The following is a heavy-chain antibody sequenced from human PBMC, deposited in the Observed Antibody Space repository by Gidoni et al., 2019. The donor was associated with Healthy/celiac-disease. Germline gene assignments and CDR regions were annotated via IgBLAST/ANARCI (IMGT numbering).Heavy chain of an antibody. V-gene: IGHV1-8*01. D-gene: IGHD4-4*01. J-gene: IGHJ6*02. CDR3: ARCYSYSNYLYYYYYGMDV. Sequence: QVQLVESGAEVKKLGAAGRVACKASGYTFTSDDFNWVRQATGQGREWMGWMKPNSGNTGYAQKFHGRVSMTRNTTINTAYMQLRSLSSEDTAEYYCARCYSYSNYLYYYYYGMDVWGQGTTVTVSS. CDR2: MKPNSGNT. CDR1: GYTFTSDD.